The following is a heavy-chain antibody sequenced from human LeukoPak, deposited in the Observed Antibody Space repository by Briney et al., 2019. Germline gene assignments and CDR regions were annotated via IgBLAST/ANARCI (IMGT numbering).Heavy chain of an antibody. CDR1: GGSISSSSYY. CDR2: IYYSGST. CDR3: ARELGYCSSTSCYSYYYYYYMDV. V-gene: IGHV4-39*02. J-gene: IGHJ6*03. Sequence: PSETLSLTCTVSGGSISSSSYYWGWIRQPPGKGLEWIGSIYYSGSTYYNPSLKSRVTISVDTSKNQFSLKLSSVTAADTAVYYCARELGYCSSTSCYSYYYYYYMDVWGKGTTVTVSS. D-gene: IGHD2-2*02.